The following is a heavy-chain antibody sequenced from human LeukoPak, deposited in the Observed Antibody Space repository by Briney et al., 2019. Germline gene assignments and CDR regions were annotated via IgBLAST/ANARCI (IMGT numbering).Heavy chain of an antibody. Sequence: PVQPLDSALAASGSGGSTYYADSVKGRFTISRDNSKNTLYLHMNRLRAEDTAVYYCAKDPNRYDSSIYYCAYWGQGTLVTVSS. CDR3: AKDPNRYDSSIYYCAY. CDR2: ASGSGGST. V-gene: IGHV3-23*01. J-gene: IGHJ4*02. D-gene: IGHD3-22*01.